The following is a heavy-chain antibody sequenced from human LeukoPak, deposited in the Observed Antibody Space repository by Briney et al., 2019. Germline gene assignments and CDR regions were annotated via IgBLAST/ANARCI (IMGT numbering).Heavy chain of an antibody. CDR3: ASPGQQQLVPTYS. CDR2: IYSGGST. J-gene: IGHJ4*02. Sequence: GGSLRLSCAASGFTFSSYAMSWVRQAPGKGLEWVSVIYSGGSTYYADSVKGRFTISRDNSKNTLYLQMNSLRAEDTAVYYCASPGQQQLVPTYSWGQGTLVTVSS. D-gene: IGHD6-13*01. V-gene: IGHV3-53*01. CDR1: GFTFSSYA.